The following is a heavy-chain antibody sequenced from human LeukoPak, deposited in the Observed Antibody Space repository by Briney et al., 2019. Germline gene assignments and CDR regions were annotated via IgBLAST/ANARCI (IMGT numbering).Heavy chain of an antibody. Sequence: PSETLSLTCTVSGGSIGSDYWTWIRQPPGKGLEYIGYIYYTGGTNYNPSLTSRVTISVDTSKNQFSLKLSSVTAADSAVYFCAKYGNRGWVIDNWGQGTLVTVSS. CDR2: IYYTGGT. V-gene: IGHV4-59*08. CDR3: AKYGNRGWVIDN. CDR1: GGSIGSDY. J-gene: IGHJ4*02. D-gene: IGHD6-19*01.